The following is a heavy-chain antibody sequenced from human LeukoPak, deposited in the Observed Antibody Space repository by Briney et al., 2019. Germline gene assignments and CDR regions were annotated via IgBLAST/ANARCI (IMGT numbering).Heavy chain of an antibody. J-gene: IGHJ4*02. Sequence: KTGGSLRLSCAASGFTVSSNYMSWVRQAPGKGLEWVSSISSSSSYIYYADSVKGRFTISRDNAKNSLYLQMNTLRAEDTAVYYCARDRTTVTTFDYWGQGTLVTVSS. V-gene: IGHV3-21*01. CDR2: ISSSSSYI. D-gene: IGHD4-17*01. CDR3: ARDRTTVTTFDY. CDR1: GFTVSSNY.